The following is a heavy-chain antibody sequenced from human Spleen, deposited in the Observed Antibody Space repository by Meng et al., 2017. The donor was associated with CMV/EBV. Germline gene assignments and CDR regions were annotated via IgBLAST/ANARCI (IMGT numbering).Heavy chain of an antibody. CDR3: ARDPFRAAAGTRWFDP. V-gene: IGHV1-18*01. Sequence: ASVKVSCKASGGTFSSYAISWVRQAPGQGLEWMGWISAYNGNTNYAQKLQGRVTMTTDTSTSTAYMELRSLRSDDTAVYYCARDPFRAAAGTRWFDPWGQGTLVTVSS. D-gene: IGHD6-13*01. J-gene: IGHJ5*02. CDR2: ISAYNGNT. CDR1: GGTFSSYA.